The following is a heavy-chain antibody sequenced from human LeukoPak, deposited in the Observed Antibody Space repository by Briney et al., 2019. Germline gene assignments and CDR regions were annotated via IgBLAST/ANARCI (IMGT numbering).Heavy chain of an antibody. D-gene: IGHD3-10*01. Sequence: SETLSLTCTVSGGSISSGGYYWSWIRQPPGKGLEWIGYIYHSGSTYYNPSLKSRVTISVDRSKNQFSLKLSSVTAADTAVYYCARAQGWSGGSLFDYWGQGTLVTVSS. CDR2: IYHSGST. V-gene: IGHV4-30-2*01. J-gene: IGHJ4*02. CDR3: ARAQGWSGGSLFDY. CDR1: GGSISSGGYY.